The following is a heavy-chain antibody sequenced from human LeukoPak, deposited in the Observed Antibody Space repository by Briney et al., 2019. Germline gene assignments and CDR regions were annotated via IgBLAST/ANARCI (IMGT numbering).Heavy chain of an antibody. Sequence: GGSLRLSCAASGFTFSSYWMHWLRQAPGKGLQWIGFIRSSGTTQYAASVKGRFTISRDDSKSIAYLQMNSLKTEDTAVYYCTRDRFYVWFDPWGQGTLVTVSS. J-gene: IGHJ5*02. V-gene: IGHV3-49*03. D-gene: IGHD3-16*01. CDR3: TRDRFYVWFDP. CDR2: IRSSGTT. CDR1: GFTFSSYW.